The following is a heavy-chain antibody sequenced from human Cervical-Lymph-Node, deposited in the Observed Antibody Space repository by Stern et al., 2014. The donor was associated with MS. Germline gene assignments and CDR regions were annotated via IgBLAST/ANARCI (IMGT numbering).Heavy chain of an antibody. CDR3: ARDDGYSGYDS. V-gene: IGHV4-59*01. D-gene: IGHD5-12*01. J-gene: IGHJ4*02. CDR1: GGSISTYY. CDR2: IYYSGNT. Sequence: QVQLQESGPGLVKPSETLSLTCLISGGSISTYYWSWVRQPPGKGLEWIGYIYYSGNTNYTPSLKSRVAMSVDTSKNQFSLRLGSVTAADTAVYYCARDDGYSGYDSWGQGILVTVSS.